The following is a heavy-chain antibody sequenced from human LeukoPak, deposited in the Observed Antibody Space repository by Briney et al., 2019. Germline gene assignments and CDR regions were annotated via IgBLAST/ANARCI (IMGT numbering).Heavy chain of an antibody. CDR1: GFTFSSYS. CDR2: ISSSSSYI. Sequence: GGSLRLSCAASGFTFSSYSMNWVRQAPGKGLEWVSSISSSSSYIYYADSVKGRFTISRDNAKNSLYLQMNSLRAEGTAVYCCAREGPDYYGSGSYPFDYWGQGTLVTVSS. J-gene: IGHJ4*02. V-gene: IGHV3-21*01. CDR3: AREGPDYYGSGSYPFDY. D-gene: IGHD3-10*01.